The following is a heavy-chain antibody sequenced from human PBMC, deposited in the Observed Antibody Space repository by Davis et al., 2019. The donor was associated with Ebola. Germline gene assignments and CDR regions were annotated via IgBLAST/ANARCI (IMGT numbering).Heavy chain of an antibody. D-gene: IGHD6-13*01. J-gene: IGHJ5*02. Sequence: PSETLSLTCTVSGGSISSSSYYWGWIRQPPGKGLEWIGSIYYSGSTYYNPSLKSRVTISVDTSKNQFSLKLSSVTAADTAVYYCARPGYSRGFDPWGQGTLVTVSS. V-gene: IGHV4-39*01. CDR2: IYYSGST. CDR3: ARPGYSRGFDP. CDR1: GGSISSSSYY.